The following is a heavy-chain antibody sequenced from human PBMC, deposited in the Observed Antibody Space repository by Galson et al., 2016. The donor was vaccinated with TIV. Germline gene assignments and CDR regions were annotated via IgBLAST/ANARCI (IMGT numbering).Heavy chain of an antibody. CDR1: EFSLSSSGVG. CDR2: IYYNNEK. J-gene: IGHJ4*02. D-gene: IGHD3-10*01. Sequence: PALVKPTQTLTLTCTFSEFSLSSSGVGVGWIRQPPGKALEWLALIYYNNEKRYSPSLNNRLTITRDTSKNQAVLTMTNTGAVDTGTYYCARYFYGSGSSSHFDYWGQGTLVTVSS. V-gene: IGHV2-5*01. CDR3: ARYFYGSGSSSHFDY.